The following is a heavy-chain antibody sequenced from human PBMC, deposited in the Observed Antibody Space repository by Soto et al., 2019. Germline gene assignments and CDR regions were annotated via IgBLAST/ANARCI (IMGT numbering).Heavy chain of an antibody. CDR2: INSDGSST. Sequence: GGSLRLSCAASGFTFSSYWMHWVRQAPGKGLVWVSRINSDGSSTSYADSVKGRFTISRDNAKNTLYLQMNSLRGEDTAVYYCAKDRDIAAAGYNFDYWGQGTLVTVSS. D-gene: IGHD6-13*01. J-gene: IGHJ4*02. V-gene: IGHV3-74*01. CDR3: AKDRDIAAAGYNFDY. CDR1: GFTFSSYW.